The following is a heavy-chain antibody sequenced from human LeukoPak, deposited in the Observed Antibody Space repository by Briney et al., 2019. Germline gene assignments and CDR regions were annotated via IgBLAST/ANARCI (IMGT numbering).Heavy chain of an antibody. Sequence: PGGSLRLSCAASGFTFSDYEMNWVRQAPGKGLEWLAYIGRSDSVIHYADSVKGRFTISRDNDENSLYLQMSSLRVEDTAVYYCARDGTPHYTTGWVFFDYWGQGTLITVSS. J-gene: IGHJ4*02. CDR3: ARDGTPHYTTGWVFFDY. V-gene: IGHV3-48*03. CDR1: GFTFSDYE. CDR2: IGRSDSVI. D-gene: IGHD6-25*01.